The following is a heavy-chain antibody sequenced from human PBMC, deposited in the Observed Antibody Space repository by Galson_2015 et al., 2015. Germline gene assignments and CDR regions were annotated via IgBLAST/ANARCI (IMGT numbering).Heavy chain of an antibody. CDR2: IGTAGDT. V-gene: IGHV3-13*01. CDR3: ARANYGSGRPSTWYEGWFDP. D-gene: IGHD3-10*01. J-gene: IGHJ5*02. CDR1: GFTFSFYD. Sequence: SLRLSCAASGFTFSFYDMHWVRHVTGKGLEWVTAIGTAGDTYYPGSVKGRFTISRENAKNSLYLQMNSLRAGDTAVYYCARANYGSGRPSTWYEGWFDPWGQGTLVTVSS.